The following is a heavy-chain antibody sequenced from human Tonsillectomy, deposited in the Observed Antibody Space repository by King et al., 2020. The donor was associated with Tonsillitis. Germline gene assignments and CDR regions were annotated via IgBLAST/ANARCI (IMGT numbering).Heavy chain of an antibody. V-gene: IGHV4-59*01. CDR2: IYYSGST. Sequence: QLQESGPGLVKPSETLSLTCTVSGGSISSYYWSWIRQPPGKGLAWIGYIYYSGSTNYNPSLKSRVTISVDTSKNQFSLKLSSVTAADTAVYYCARESGGTLYYDFWSGYYTDAFDIWGQGTMVTVSS. J-gene: IGHJ3*02. D-gene: IGHD3-3*01. CDR1: GGSISSYY. CDR3: ARESGGTLYYDFWSGYYTDAFDI.